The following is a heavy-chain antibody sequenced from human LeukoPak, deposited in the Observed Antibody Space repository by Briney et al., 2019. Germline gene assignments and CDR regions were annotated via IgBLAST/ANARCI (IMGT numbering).Heavy chain of an antibody. CDR2: IYYSEST. V-gene: IGHV4-39*07. CDR1: GGSISSSSYY. Sequence: PSETLSLTCTVSGGSISSSSYYWGWIRQPPGKGLEWIGSIYYSESTNYNPSLKSRVTISVDTSKNQFSLKLSSVTAADTAVYYCARGLSEYNNILRYFDWTGVGFGVDYWGQGTLVTVSS. CDR3: ARGLSEYNNILRYFDWTGVGFGVDY. D-gene: IGHD3-9*01. J-gene: IGHJ4*02.